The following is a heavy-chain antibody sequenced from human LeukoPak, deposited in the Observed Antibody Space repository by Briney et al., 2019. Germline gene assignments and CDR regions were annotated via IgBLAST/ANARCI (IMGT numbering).Heavy chain of an antibody. J-gene: IGHJ4*02. CDR3: ARDSDDSSSYFNY. CDR2: ISTSSSYT. D-gene: IGHD5-18*01. Sequence: GGSLRLSCAASGFTFSDYYMSWIRQAPGKGLEWVSYISTSSSYTIYADSVKGRFTISRDNAKNSLYLQMNSLRAEGTAVYYCARDSDDSSSYFNYWGQGTLVTVSS. CDR1: GFTFSDYY. V-gene: IGHV3-11*06.